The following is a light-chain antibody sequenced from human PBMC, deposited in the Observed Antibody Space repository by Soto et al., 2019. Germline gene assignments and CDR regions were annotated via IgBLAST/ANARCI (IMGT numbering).Light chain of an antibody. Sequence: DIQMTQSPSTLSASVGDRVTITCRASQSISSWLAWYQQKPGKAPKLLIYKASTLEGGVPSRFSGSGSGTEFTLTISSLQPDDFATYYCQQYNSFLTFGGGTKVEIQ. CDR1: QSISSW. J-gene: IGKJ4*01. V-gene: IGKV1-5*03. CDR2: KAS. CDR3: QQYNSFLT.